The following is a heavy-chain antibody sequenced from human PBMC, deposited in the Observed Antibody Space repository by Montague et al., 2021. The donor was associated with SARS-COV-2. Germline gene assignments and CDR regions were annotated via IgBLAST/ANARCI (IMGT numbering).Heavy chain of an antibody. CDR3: AKVAVTKPPYYFDY. V-gene: IGHV3-9*01. Sequence: SLRLSCAASGFTFGDYAMHWVRQAPGKGLEWVSGVSWNSGTIGYADSXXGRFTISRDNAKNSLYLQMNSLRAEDTALYFCAKVAVTKPPYYFDYWGQGTLVTVSS. CDR2: VSWNSGTI. J-gene: IGHJ4*02. CDR1: GFTFGDYA. D-gene: IGHD6-19*01.